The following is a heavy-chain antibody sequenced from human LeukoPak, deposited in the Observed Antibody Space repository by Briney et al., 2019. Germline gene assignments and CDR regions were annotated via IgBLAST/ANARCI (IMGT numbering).Heavy chain of an antibody. J-gene: IGHJ6*02. CDR1: GFTFDDYA. V-gene: IGHV3-9*01. D-gene: IGHD6-13*01. CDR3: AKDSTAAVAGLDV. Sequence: GGSLRLSCAASGFTFDDYAMHWVRHAPGKGLEWVSGISLNSVSIGYADSVKGRFTISRNNAENSLYLQMNSLRAEDTALYYCAKDSTAAVAGLDVWGQGTTVTVSS. CDR2: ISLNSVSI.